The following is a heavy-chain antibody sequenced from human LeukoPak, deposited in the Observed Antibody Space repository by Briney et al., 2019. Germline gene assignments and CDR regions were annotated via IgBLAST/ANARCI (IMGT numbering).Heavy chain of an antibody. CDR1: GYTLTELS. CDR2: FDPEDGET. Sequence: GASVKVSCKVSGYTLTELSMHWVRQAPGKGLEWMGGFDPEDGETIYAQKFQGGVTMTEDTSTDTAYMELSSLRSEDTAVYYCATAADFWSGYYFDYWGQGTLVTVSS. J-gene: IGHJ4*02. V-gene: IGHV1-24*01. D-gene: IGHD3-3*01. CDR3: ATAADFWSGYYFDY.